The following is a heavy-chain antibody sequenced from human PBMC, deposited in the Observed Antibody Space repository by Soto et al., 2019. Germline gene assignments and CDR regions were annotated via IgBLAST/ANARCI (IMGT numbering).Heavy chain of an antibody. CDR3: ARLSSSSWGAFDI. Sequence: SETLSLTCAVYGGSFSGYYCSWIRQPPGKGLEWIGEINHSGSTNYNPSLKSRVTISVDTSKNQFSLKLSSVTAADTAVYYCARLSSSSWGAFDIWGQGTMVTVSS. V-gene: IGHV4-34*01. D-gene: IGHD6-13*01. J-gene: IGHJ3*02. CDR2: INHSGST. CDR1: GGSFSGYY.